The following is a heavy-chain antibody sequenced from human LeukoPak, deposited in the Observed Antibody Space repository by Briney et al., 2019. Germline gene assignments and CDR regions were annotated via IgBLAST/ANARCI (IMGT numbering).Heavy chain of an antibody. J-gene: IGHJ6*02. D-gene: IGHD4-23*01. CDR3: AREGVDYGGNKYYYGMDV. Sequence: GGSLRLSCAASGFTFSDYYMNWIRQAPGKGLEWVSYISSSGSTIYYADSVKGRFTISRDNAKNSLYLQMNSLRAEDTAVYYCAREGVDYGGNKYYYGMDVWGQGTMVTVSS. CDR2: ISSSGSTI. V-gene: IGHV3-11*04. CDR1: GFTFSDYY.